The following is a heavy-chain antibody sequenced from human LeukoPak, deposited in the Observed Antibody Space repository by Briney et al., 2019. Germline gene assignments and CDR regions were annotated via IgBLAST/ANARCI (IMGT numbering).Heavy chain of an antibody. D-gene: IGHD3-16*01. CDR3: ARDGQTRGRLGWYFDL. V-gene: IGHV3-30*03. J-gene: IGHJ2*01. CDR1: GFTFSDYG. Sequence: PGGSLRLSCAASGFTFSDYGMQWVRQAPGKGLEWVAVVSHEGSVKYYADSVKGRFTLSRHNSKNTLYLQMNSLRAEDTAVYYCARDGQTRGRLGWYFDLWGRGILVTVSS. CDR2: VSHEGSVK.